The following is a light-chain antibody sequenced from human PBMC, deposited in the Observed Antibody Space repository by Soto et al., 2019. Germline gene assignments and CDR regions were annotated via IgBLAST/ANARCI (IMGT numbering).Light chain of an antibody. CDR3: QQFDNWT. CDR1: QSVGSN. CDR2: GAS. V-gene: IGKV3-15*01. Sequence: DILMTQSPATLSVSPGERATLSCRASQSVGSNLAWYQHKPGQSPRLLIYGASTRATGVPARFSGSGSGTEFTLTISSLQSEDFAVYYCQQFDNWTFGQGTKVE. J-gene: IGKJ1*01.